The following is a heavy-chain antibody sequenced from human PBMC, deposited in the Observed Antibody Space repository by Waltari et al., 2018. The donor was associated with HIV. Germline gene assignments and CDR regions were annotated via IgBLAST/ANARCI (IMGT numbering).Heavy chain of an antibody. J-gene: IGHJ4*02. CDR2: IIPILGIA. D-gene: IGHD3-10*01. CDR3: ARGVGGAYGSGSYYYLL. Sequence: QVQLVQSGAEVKKPGSSVKVSCKASGDTFSSYAISWVRQAPGQGLEWMGRIIPILGIANYAQKFQGRVTITADKSTSTAYMELSSLRSEDTAVYYCARGVGGAYGSGSYYYLLWGQGTLVTVSS. V-gene: IGHV1-69*04. CDR1: GDTFSSYA.